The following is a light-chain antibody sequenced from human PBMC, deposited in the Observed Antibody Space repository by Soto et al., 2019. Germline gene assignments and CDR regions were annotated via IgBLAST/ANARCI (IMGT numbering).Light chain of an antibody. CDR1: QSINSY. V-gene: IGKV1-39*01. J-gene: IGKJ5*01. CDR3: QQSYSTPIT. CDR2: AAS. Sequence: DIQMTQSPSSLSASVVDIATITFRASQSINSYLNWYQQEPGKAPKFLIYAASSLQSGVPSRFSGSGSGTDFTLTISSLQPEDFATYYCQQSYSTPITFGQGTRLEIK.